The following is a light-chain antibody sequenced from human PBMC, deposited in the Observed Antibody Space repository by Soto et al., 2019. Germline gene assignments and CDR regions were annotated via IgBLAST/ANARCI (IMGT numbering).Light chain of an antibody. CDR2: GAS. Sequence: EIVLTQSPGALSLSPGETATLSCGASQSVSSSYLAWYQQKPGQAPRLLIYGASTRATGIPDRFSGSGSGTDFTLSISRLEPEDFAVYYCQQYGSSPRTFGQGTKVEI. CDR1: QSVSSSY. CDR3: QQYGSSPRT. V-gene: IGKV3-20*01. J-gene: IGKJ1*01.